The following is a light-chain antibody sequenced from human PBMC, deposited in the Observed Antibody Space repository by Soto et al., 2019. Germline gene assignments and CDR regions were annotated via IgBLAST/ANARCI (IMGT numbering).Light chain of an antibody. CDR2: MAS. CDR1: QSISSW. J-gene: IGKJ1*01. V-gene: IGKV1-5*03. CDR3: QEYNTYWT. Sequence: DIQMTQSPSTLSASVGDRVTITCRASQSISSWLAWYQQKPGKAPKILIYMASSLESGVPSRFSGSGSGTEFTLTISSLQPDDFATYYCQEYNTYWTFGQGTKVEIE.